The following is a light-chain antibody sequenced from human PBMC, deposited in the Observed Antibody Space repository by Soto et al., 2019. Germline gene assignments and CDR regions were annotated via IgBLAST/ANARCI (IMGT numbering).Light chain of an antibody. CDR2: DAS. CDR3: QQRSNWPPIT. Sequence: EIVLTQSPATLSLSPGERATLSCRASQSVSSYLAWYQQKPGQAPRLLIYDASNRATGIPARFSGSGSGTDFILTISRLEPEDFAVYYCQQRSNWPPITFGQGTRLEIK. V-gene: IGKV3-11*01. CDR1: QSVSSY. J-gene: IGKJ5*01.